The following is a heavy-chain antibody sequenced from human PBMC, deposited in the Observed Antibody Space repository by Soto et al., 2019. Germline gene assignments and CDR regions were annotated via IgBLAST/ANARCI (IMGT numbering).Heavy chain of an antibody. V-gene: IGHV4-34*01. CDR3: ARGQGRYRSPSGY. CDR1: GGSFSGYY. D-gene: IGHD6-19*01. Sequence: QVQLQQWGAGLLKPSETLSLTCAVYGGSFSGYYWSWIRQPPGKGLEWIGEINHSGSTNYNPSLKSRVTISVDTSKNQFSLKLSSVTAADTAVSYCARGQGRYRSPSGYWGQGTLVTVSS. CDR2: INHSGST. J-gene: IGHJ4*02.